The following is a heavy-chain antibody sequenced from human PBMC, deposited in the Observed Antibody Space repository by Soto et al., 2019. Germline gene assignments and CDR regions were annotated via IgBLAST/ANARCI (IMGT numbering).Heavy chain of an antibody. Sequence: PGGSLRLSCAASGFIFSDHYMDWVRQAPGKGLEWVGRSRNKANSYTTEYAASVKGRFTISRDDSKNSLYLQMDSLKTEDTAVYFCAKNFFDSGRYYRHSWGQGTLVTVSS. J-gene: IGHJ4*02. CDR2: SRNKANSYTT. V-gene: IGHV3-72*01. D-gene: IGHD3-22*01. CDR1: GFIFSDHY. CDR3: AKNFFDSGRYYRHS.